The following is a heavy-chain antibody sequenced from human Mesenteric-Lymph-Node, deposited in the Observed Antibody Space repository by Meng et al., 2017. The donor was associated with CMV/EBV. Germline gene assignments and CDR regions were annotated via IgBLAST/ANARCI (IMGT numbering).Heavy chain of an antibody. V-gene: IGHV3-33*06. CDR3: AKAWSGSYYSIFDY. CDR1: GFTFSSYG. J-gene: IGHJ4*02. D-gene: IGHD1-26*01. CDR2: IWYDGSNK. Sequence: GESLKISCAASGFTFSSYGMHWVRQAPGKGLEWVAVIWYDGSNKYYADSVKGRFTISRDNSKNTLYLQMNSLRAEDTAVYYCAKAWSGSYYSIFDYWGQGTLVTVSS.